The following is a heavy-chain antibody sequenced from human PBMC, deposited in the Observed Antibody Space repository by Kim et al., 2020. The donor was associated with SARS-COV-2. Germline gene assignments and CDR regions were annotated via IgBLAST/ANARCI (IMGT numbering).Heavy chain of an antibody. Sequence: SETLSLTCIVSGDSIRNYYWSWIRQPPGKGLEWIGYIYYSGSTNYNPSLKSRVTISVDTSKNQFSLKLTSVTAADTAVYYCARGEDRIIGWSNYYDGMDVWGQGTTVTVSS. CDR1: GDSIRNYY. CDR2: IYYSGST. CDR3: ARGEDRIIGWSNYYDGMDV. D-gene: IGHD6-19*01. J-gene: IGHJ6*02. V-gene: IGHV4-59*01.